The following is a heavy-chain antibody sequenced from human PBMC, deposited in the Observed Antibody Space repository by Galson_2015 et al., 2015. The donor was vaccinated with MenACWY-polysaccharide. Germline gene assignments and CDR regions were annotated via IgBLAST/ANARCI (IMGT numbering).Heavy chain of an antibody. CDR1: GDSITSGGYF. D-gene: IGHD3-16*01. CDR2: ISYDGGT. Sequence: TLSLTCTVSGDSITSGGYFWSWIRQHPGKGLEWIASISYDGGTYYNPSLKSRVTISVDTPKNQFSLKLNSVTAADTAVYYCARGGRAVSIRNWFDPWGQRTLVTVSS. CDR3: ARGGRAVSIRNWFDP. J-gene: IGHJ5*02. V-gene: IGHV4-31*03.